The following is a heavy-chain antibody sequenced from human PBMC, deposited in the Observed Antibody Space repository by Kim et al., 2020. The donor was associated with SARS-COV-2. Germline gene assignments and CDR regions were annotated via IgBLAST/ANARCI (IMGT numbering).Heavy chain of an antibody. V-gene: IGHV3-23*01. CDR3: ARLRETGNSGRGYFDF. CDR2: VGAIGDPT. CDR1: GFTFSSYG. D-gene: IGHD3-9*01. J-gene: IGHJ1*01. Sequence: GGSLRLSCAASGFTFSSYGMSWVRQGPGKALEWVSSVGAIGDPTSYADSVKGRFTIFRDISKNTLYLQMDSLGAEDTAVYFCARLRETGNSGRGYFDFWAQGPRVPVST.